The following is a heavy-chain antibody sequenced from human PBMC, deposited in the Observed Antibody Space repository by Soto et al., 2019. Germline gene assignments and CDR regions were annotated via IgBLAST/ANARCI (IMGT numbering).Heavy chain of an antibody. CDR2: IDPYDSYT. J-gene: IGHJ6*02. CDR3: ARLPFSAFGKYPMDV. V-gene: IGHV5-10-1*01. Sequence: PGESLKISCKASGYSFRNYWISWVRQVPGKGLEWMGRIDPYDSYTDYSPSFQGHVTISVDKSNSTAYLQWSSLKASDTAMYYCARLPFSAFGKYPMDVWGQGTTVTVSS. CDR1: GYSFRNYW. D-gene: IGHD3-10*01.